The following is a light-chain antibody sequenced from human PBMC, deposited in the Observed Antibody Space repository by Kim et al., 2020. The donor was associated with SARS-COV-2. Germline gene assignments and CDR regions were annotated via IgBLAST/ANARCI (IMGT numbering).Light chain of an antibody. CDR2: GAS. J-gene: IGKJ3*01. Sequence: IVLTQSPGTLSLSPGDRASLSCRASQSINSNYLSWYQQKPGQAPTLLIHGASIRATGIPDRFSASGSGTDFSLTISRLEPEDFAVYYCQLYGSSVTFGPGTKVDIK. V-gene: IGKV3-20*01. CDR1: QSINSNY. CDR3: QLYGSSVT.